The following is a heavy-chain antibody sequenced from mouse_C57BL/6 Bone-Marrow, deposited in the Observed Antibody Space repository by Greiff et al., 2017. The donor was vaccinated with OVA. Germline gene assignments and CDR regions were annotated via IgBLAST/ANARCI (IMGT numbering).Heavy chain of an antibody. D-gene: IGHD6-1*01. Sequence: VQLQQSGAELVRPGASVKLSCTASGFTIKDDYMHWVKQRPEQGLEWIGWIDPENGDTEYASKFQGKAPITADTSSNTAYRKLSSLTSEDTAVYYCTAPAGCGYYFDYWGQGTTLTVSS. CDR3: TAPAGCGYYFDY. CDR1: GFTIKDDY. J-gene: IGHJ2*01. CDR2: IDPENGDT. V-gene: IGHV14-4*01.